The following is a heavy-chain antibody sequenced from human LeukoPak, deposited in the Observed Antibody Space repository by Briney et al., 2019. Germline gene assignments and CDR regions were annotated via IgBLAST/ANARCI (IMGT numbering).Heavy chain of an antibody. V-gene: IGHV3-15*01. CDR2: IKSKTSGGTA. D-gene: IGHD1-26*01. Sequence: KPGGSLRLSCAASEFTFTNAWMNWVREAPGRGREWVGRIKSKTSGGTADYAAPVKGRFTISGDDSKNTLYLQMDSLKTEDTAVYYCTTYGLSGSGLFDYWGQGTLVTVSS. CDR1: EFTFTNAW. J-gene: IGHJ4*02. CDR3: TTYGLSGSGLFDY.